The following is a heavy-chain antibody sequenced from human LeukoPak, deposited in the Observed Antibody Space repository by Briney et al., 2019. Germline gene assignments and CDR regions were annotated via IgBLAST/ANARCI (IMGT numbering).Heavy chain of an antibody. Sequence: SETLSLTCTVSGHSINSDYYWGWIRQPPGKGLEWIATIYHSGSTYYNPSLKSRVTISRDTSKNQFSLKLNSVTAADTAVYYCARGRQFSYDYVWGSYRYTNRRYYFDYWGQGTLVTVSS. J-gene: IGHJ4*02. V-gene: IGHV4-38-2*02. CDR1: GHSINSDYY. CDR3: ARGRQFSYDYVWGSYRYTNRRYYFDY. D-gene: IGHD3-16*02. CDR2: IYHSGST.